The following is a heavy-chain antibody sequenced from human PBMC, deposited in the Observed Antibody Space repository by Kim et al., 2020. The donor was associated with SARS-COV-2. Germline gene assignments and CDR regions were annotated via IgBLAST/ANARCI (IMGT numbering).Heavy chain of an antibody. V-gene: IGHV4-31*03. CDR1: GGSISSGGYY. CDR3: ARASIAAPRAFDI. CDR2: IYYSGST. Sequence: SETLSLTCTVSGGSISSGGYYWSWIRQHPGKGLEWIGYIYYSGSTYYNPSLKSRVTISVDTSKNQFSLKLSSVTAADTAVYYCARASIAAPRAFDIWGQGTMVTVSS. D-gene: IGHD6-6*01. J-gene: IGHJ3*02.